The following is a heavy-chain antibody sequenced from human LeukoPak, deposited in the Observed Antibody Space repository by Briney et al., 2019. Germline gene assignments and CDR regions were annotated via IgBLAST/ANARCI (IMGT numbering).Heavy chain of an antibody. Sequence: ASVKVSCKASGYTFTSYGISWVRQAPGQGLEWMGWISAYNGNTNYAQKLQGRVTMTTDTSTSTAYMELRSLRSDDTAVYYCASSVAARLPGSYYFDYWGQGTLVTVSS. D-gene: IGHD6-6*01. CDR2: ISAYNGNT. V-gene: IGHV1-18*01. CDR3: ASSVAARLPGSYYFDY. CDR1: GYTFTSYG. J-gene: IGHJ4*02.